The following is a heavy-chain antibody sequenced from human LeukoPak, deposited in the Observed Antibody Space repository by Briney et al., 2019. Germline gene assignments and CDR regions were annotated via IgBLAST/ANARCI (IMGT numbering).Heavy chain of an antibody. V-gene: IGHV3-15*01. CDR1: GFTFSNAW. J-gene: IGHJ5*02. CDR3: TTDVASSGWYFSGSFDP. D-gene: IGHD6-19*01. CDR2: IKSKTDGGTP. Sequence: GGSLRLSCAASGFTFSNAWMSWVRQAPGKGLEWVGRIKSKTDGGTPDYAAPVKGRFTISRDDSKNTLYLQMNSLKTEDTAVYYCTTDVASSGWYFSGSFDPWGQGTLVTVSS.